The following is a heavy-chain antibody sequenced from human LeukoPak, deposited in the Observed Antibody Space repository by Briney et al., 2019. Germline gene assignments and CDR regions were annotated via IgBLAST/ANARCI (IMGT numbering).Heavy chain of an antibody. V-gene: IGHV1-18*01. D-gene: IGHD3-10*01. Sequence: ASVKVSCKASGYTFTSYGISWVRQAPGQGLEWMGWISAYNGNTNYAQKLQGRVTMTTDTSTSTAYMELRSLRSDDTAVYYCVRTEKYYYGPETFYFFEYWGQGILVTVSS. J-gene: IGHJ4*02. CDR3: VRTEKYYYGPETFYFFEY. CDR2: ISAYNGNT. CDR1: GYTFTSYG.